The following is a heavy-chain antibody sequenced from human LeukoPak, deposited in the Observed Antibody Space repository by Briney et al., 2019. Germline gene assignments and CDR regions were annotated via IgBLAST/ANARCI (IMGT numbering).Heavy chain of an antibody. J-gene: IGHJ5*02. CDR3: ARGVVWGSYRYTPSNWFDP. CDR2: IYYSGST. CDR1: GGSISSYY. V-gene: IGHV4-59*01. Sequence: SETLSLTCTVSGGSISSYYWSWIRQPPRKGLEWIGYIYYSGSTNYNPSLKSRVTTSVATSKNQFSLKLSSVTAADRAVYYCARGVVWGSYRYTPSNWFDPWGQGTLVTVSS. D-gene: IGHD3-16*02.